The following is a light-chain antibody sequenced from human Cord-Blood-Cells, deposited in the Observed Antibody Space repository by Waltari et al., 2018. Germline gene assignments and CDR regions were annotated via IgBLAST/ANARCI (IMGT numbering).Light chain of an antibody. CDR1: SSDVGGYNY. Sequence: QSALTQPRSVSGSPGQSVTISCTGTSSDVGGYNYVSWYQQNPGKAPKLMIYYVSKRPSGVPYRFSGSKSGNTAALTISGLQAEDEADYYCCSYAGSYTFVFGGGTKLTVL. V-gene: IGLV2-11*01. J-gene: IGLJ3*02. CDR3: CSYAGSYTFV. CDR2: YVS.